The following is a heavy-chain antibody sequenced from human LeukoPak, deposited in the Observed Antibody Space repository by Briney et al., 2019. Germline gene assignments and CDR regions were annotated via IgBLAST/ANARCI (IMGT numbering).Heavy chain of an antibody. J-gene: IGHJ5*02. Sequence: GGSLRLSCAASGFTVSSNYMSWVRQAPGKGLEWVSVIYSGGSTYYADSVKGRFTISRDNSKNTLYLQMNSLRAEDTAVYYCARDLHSSSWSKFDPWGQGTLVTVSS. V-gene: IGHV3-66*01. CDR2: IYSGGST. D-gene: IGHD6-13*01. CDR3: ARDLHSSSWSKFDP. CDR1: GFTVSSNY.